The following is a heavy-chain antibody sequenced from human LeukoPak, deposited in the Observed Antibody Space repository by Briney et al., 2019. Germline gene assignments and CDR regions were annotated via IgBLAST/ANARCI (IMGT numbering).Heavy chain of an antibody. Sequence: ASVKVSCKASGYTFTGYYMHWVRQAPGQGLEWMGWINPNSGGTNYAQKFQGRVTMTRDTSTSTVYMELSSLRSEDTAVYYCARDVRAGSGGSWDYWGQGTLVTVSS. CDR2: INPNSGGT. V-gene: IGHV1-2*02. CDR3: ARDVRAGSGGSWDY. D-gene: IGHD2-15*01. CDR1: GYTFTGYY. J-gene: IGHJ4*02.